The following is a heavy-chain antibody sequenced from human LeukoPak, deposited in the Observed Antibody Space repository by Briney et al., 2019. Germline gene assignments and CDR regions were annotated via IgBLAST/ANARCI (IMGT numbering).Heavy chain of an antibody. CDR2: INTDGVST. CDR3: ARQYSSSSGLLHP. J-gene: IGHJ5*02. V-gene: IGHV3-74*01. D-gene: IGHD6-6*01. Sequence: GGSLRLSCAASGFTFSTYWMHWVRQVPGKGLVWISRINTDGVSTTYADSVKGRFTISRDNAKNTLYLQMNSLRVEDTAVYYCARQYSSSSGLLHPWGQGTLVTVSS. CDR1: GFTFSTYW.